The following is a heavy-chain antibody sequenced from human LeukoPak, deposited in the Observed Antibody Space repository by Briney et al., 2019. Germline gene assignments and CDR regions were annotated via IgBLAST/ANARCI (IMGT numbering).Heavy chain of an antibody. CDR2: IYYSGST. CDR3: ASLHNFDLYY. V-gene: IGHV4-39*01. CDR1: GGSISSSSYY. J-gene: IGHJ4*02. D-gene: IGHD3-9*01. Sequence: SETLSLTCTVSGGSISSSSYYWGWIRQPPGKGLEWIGSIYYSGSTYYNPSLKSRVTISVDTSKNQFSLKLSSVTAADTAVYYCASLHNFDLYYWGQGTLVTVSS.